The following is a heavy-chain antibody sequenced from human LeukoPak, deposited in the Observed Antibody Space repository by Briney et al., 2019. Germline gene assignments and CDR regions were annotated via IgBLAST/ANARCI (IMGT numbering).Heavy chain of an antibody. CDR3: ARPYCGGGSCHDYFDY. Sequence: ASVKVSCKASGSTFTGYYMHWVRQAPGQGLEWMGWINPHTGGTNYAQKFQGRVTMTRDASISTAYMELSRLRSDDTAVYYCARPYCGGGSCHDYFDYWGQGTLVTVSS. CDR1: GSTFTGYY. J-gene: IGHJ4*02. V-gene: IGHV1-2*02. CDR2: INPHTGGT. D-gene: IGHD2-15*01.